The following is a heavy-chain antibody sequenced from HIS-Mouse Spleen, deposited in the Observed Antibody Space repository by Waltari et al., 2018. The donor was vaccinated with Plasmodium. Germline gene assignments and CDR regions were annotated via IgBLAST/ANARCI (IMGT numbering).Heavy chain of an antibody. Sequence: EVQLVESGGGLVQHGGSLILCCAASGFPFGSYWMSWVRQAPGKGLELVANIKQDGSEKYYVDSVKGRFTISRDNAKNSLYLQMNSLRAEDTAVYYCASSWYWYFDLWGRGTLVTVSS. J-gene: IGHJ2*01. V-gene: IGHV3-7*01. D-gene: IGHD6-13*01. CDR3: ASSWYWYFDL. CDR2: IKQDGSEK. CDR1: GFPFGSYW.